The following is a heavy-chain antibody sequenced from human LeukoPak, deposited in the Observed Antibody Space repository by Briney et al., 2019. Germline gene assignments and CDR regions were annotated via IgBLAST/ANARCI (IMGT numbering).Heavy chain of an antibody. J-gene: IGHJ1*01. V-gene: IGHV3-23*01. CDR3: AKDSSSWYFQH. CDR1: GFTFSGYA. CDR2: ISGSGGST. Sequence: GGSLRLSCAASGFTFSGYAMSWVRQAPGKGLEWVSAISGSGGSTYYADSVKGRFTISRDNSKNTLYLQMNSLRAEDTAVYYCAKDSSSWYFQHWGQGTLVTVSS. D-gene: IGHD6-13*01.